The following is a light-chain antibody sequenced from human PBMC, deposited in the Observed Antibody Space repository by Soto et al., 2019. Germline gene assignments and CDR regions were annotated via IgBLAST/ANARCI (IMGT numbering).Light chain of an antibody. Sequence: EVVLTQSPATLSLSPGERATLSCRASQIISYYLAWYQQKPGQAPRLLIYDASKRATGIPTRFSGSGSGTDFTLTISSLEPEDFAVYYCQQRTNRLYTFGQGTKLEIK. CDR3: QQRTNRLYT. V-gene: IGKV3-11*01. CDR1: QIISYY. CDR2: DAS. J-gene: IGKJ2*01.